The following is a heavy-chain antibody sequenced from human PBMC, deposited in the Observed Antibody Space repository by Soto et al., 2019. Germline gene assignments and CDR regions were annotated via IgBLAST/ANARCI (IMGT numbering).Heavy chain of an antibody. Sequence: ASGKVSCKASGYTFTSYDINWVRQATGQGLEWMGWMNPNSGNTGYAQKFQGRVTMTRNTSISTAYMELSSLRSEDTAVYYCARGSNYYDFWSGQGNYYYYMDVWGKGTTVTVSS. CDR1: GYTFTSYD. V-gene: IGHV1-8*01. D-gene: IGHD3-3*01. CDR2: MNPNSGNT. J-gene: IGHJ6*03. CDR3: ARGSNYYDFWSGQGNYYYYMDV.